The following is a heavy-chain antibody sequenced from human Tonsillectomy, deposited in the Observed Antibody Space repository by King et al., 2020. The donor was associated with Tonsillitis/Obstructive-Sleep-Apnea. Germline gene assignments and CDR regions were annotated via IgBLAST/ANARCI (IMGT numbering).Heavy chain of an antibody. CDR2: IYHSGST. CDR1: GGSISPYY. CDR3: ARGLNSPYEVVDYGLDV. J-gene: IGHJ6*02. V-gene: IGHV4-59*01. D-gene: IGHD2-15*01. Sequence: VQLQESGPGLVKPSETLSLTCTVSGGSISPYYWSWIRQPPGKALEYIGYIYHSGSTNYNPSLKSRVTISVDTSKKQLSLKLRSVTAADTAVYSCARGLNSPYEVVDYGLDVWGQGTTVTVSS.